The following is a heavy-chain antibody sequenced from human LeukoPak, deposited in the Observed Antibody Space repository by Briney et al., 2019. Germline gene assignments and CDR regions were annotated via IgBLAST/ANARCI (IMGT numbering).Heavy chain of an antibody. J-gene: IGHJ3*02. D-gene: IGHD3-22*01. CDR2: ISGSGGST. Sequence: GGSLRLSCAASGFTFSSYDMSLVRQAPGKGLEWVSAISGSGGSTYYADSVKGRFTISRDNSKNTLYLQMNSLRAEDTAVYYCANSPETYYYDSSGYAFDIWGQGTMVTVSS. CDR3: ANSPETYYYDSSGYAFDI. V-gene: IGHV3-23*01. CDR1: GFTFSSYD.